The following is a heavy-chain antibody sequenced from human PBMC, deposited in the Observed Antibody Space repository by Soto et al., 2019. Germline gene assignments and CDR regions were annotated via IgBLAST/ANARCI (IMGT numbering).Heavy chain of an antibody. J-gene: IGHJ3*02. CDR2: FIPILGIA. Sequence: ASVKVSCKASGGTFSSYTISWVRQAPGQGLEWMGRFIPILGIANYAQKFQGRVTITADKSTSTAYMELSSLRSEDTAVYYCASSPTCSSTSCYRDDAFDIWGQGTMVTVS. CDR3: ASSPTCSSTSCYRDDAFDI. D-gene: IGHD2-2*02. CDR1: GGTFSSYT. V-gene: IGHV1-69*02.